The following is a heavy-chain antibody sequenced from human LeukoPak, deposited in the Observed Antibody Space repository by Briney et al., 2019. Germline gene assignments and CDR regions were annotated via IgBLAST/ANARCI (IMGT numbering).Heavy chain of an antibody. J-gene: IGHJ3*01. CDR2: ISFDGSTK. CDR3: ARDQEEYQLVFHAFDF. CDR1: GFTFSTYA. V-gene: IGHV3-30-3*01. D-gene: IGHD2-2*01. Sequence: GRSLRLSCAASGFTFSTYAMQWVRQAPGKGLEGVADISFDGSTKYYADFVKGRFTISRDNSKNTLYLQMNSLRTEDTAVYYCARDQEEYQLVFHAFDFWGQGTMVTVSS.